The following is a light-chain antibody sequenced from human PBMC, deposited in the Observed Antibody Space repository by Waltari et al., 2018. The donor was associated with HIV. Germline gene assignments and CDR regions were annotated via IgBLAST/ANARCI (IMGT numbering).Light chain of an antibody. Sequence: IVLTQSPATLSLSPGESATLSCRASQSVNNYVAWYQLKPGQAPRLLIYDASNRPSGIPARFTGYGSGTDFTLTISNLEPEDFAVYYCQQRYNWLTFGGGTKVEI. CDR3: QQRYNWLT. J-gene: IGKJ4*01. CDR1: QSVNNY. CDR2: DAS. V-gene: IGKV3-11*01.